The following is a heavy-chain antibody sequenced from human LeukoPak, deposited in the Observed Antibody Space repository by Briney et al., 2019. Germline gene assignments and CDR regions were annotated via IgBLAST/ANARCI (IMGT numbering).Heavy chain of an antibody. CDR3: ARTSGVRVQLWTELDY. J-gene: IGHJ4*02. CDR1: GFTFSHYS. V-gene: IGHV3-30-3*01. Sequence: GGSLRLSCAASGFTFSHYSMHWVRQAPGKGLEWVAVMSYDGNNKYYADSVKGRFTVSRDNSKNTLYLQMNSLRVEDMAVYYCARTSGVRVQLWTELDYWGQGTLVTVSS. D-gene: IGHD3-16*01. CDR2: MSYDGNNK.